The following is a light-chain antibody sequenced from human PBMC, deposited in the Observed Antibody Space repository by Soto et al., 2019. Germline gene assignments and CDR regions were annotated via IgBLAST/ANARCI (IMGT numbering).Light chain of an antibody. CDR2: GAS. V-gene: IGKV1-39*01. J-gene: IGKJ2*01. CDR1: QSISRN. Sequence: DIQMTQSPSSLSASVGDRVTITCRASQSISRNLNWYQQKPGKAPELLIYGASSLQSGVPSRFSGSGSGTDVTLTISSLQPEDFATYYCQQSYSTPYTFGQGSKLEIK. CDR3: QQSYSTPYT.